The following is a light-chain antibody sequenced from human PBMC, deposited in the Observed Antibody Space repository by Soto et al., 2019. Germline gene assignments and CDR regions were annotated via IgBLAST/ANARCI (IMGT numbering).Light chain of an antibody. CDR2: GAS. CDR1: QSVISN. Sequence: EIVLTQSPSTLSLSPGERATLSCRASQSVISNYLAWYQQKPGRAPRLLIYGASSRDTGIPDRFSGSGSGTEFTLTISSLQSEDFAVYYCQQYNNWPRTFGQGTRLEIK. J-gene: IGKJ5*01. V-gene: IGKV3D-15*01. CDR3: QQYNNWPRT.